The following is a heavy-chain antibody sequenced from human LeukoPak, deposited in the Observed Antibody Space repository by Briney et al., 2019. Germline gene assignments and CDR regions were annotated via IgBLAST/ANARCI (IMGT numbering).Heavy chain of an antibody. D-gene: IGHD2-15*01. V-gene: IGHV3-74*01. CDR2: ISNAGSTT. J-gene: IGHJ4*02. CDR3: ARSYCSGGNCPNSLVY. Sequence: PGGSLRLSCAASGFTFSSYWMHWVRQAPGKGLVWVSRISNAGSTTFYAASVKGRFTISRDNAKNTLYLQMNSLRAEDTAVYYCARSYCSGGNCPNSLVYWGQGTLVTVSS. CDR1: GFTFSSYW.